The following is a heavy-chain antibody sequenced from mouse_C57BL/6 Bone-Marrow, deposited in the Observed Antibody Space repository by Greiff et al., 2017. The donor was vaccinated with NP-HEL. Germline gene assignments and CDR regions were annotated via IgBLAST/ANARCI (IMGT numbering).Heavy chain of an antibody. CDR3: ATAYYSNYPFAY. Sequence: QVQLQQPGAELVKPGASVKMSCKASGYTFTSYWITWVKQRPGQGLEWIGDIYPGSGSTNYNEKFKSKATLTVDTSSSTAYMQLSSLTSEDSAVYYCATAYYSNYPFAYWGQGTLVTVSA. D-gene: IGHD2-5*01. V-gene: IGHV1-55*01. J-gene: IGHJ3*01. CDR2: IYPGSGST. CDR1: GYTFTSYW.